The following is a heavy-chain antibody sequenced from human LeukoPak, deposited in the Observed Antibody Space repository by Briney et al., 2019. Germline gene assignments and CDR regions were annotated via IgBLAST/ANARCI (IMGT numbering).Heavy chain of an antibody. D-gene: IGHD3-16*01. Sequence: ASVKVSCKASGYIFTSYNMYWVRQAPGQGLEWMGIINSSGCSTNYAQKFQGRVTMNRDTSTSTVYMELSSQRSEDTAVYYCARRLSSDAFDIWGQGTMVTVSS. CDR3: ARRLSSDAFDI. CDR1: GYIFTSYN. J-gene: IGHJ3*02. V-gene: IGHV1-46*01. CDR2: INSSGCST.